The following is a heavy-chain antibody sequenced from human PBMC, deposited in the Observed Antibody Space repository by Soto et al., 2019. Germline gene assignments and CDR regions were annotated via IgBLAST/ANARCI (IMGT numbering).Heavy chain of an antibody. V-gene: IGHV1-69*06. J-gene: IGHJ6*02. Sequence: GASVKVSCKASGGSFDSYAIIWVRKAPGPGLECVGGMVPISRTANYAQKAQGMATTTADKSTSTAYMELMRLTSADTVVYYCARDRRGNSRRYYFHYVMDVWPQETTVTVS. CDR3: ARDRRGNSRRYYFHYVMDV. CDR1: GGSFDSYA. D-gene: IGHD5-18*01. CDR2: MVPISRTA.